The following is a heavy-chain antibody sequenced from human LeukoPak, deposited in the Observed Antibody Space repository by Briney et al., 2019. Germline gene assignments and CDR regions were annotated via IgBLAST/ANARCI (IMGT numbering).Heavy chain of an antibody. CDR1: GYTFTGYY. V-gene: IGHV1-2*02. D-gene: IGHD3-22*01. J-gene: IGHJ5*02. Sequence: GASVKVSCTASGYTFTGYYMHWVRQAPGQGLEWMGWINPNSGGTNYAQKFQGRVTMTRDTSISTAYMELSRLRSDDTAVYYCARGKIVVVNWFDPWGQGTLVTVSS. CDR3: ARGKIVVVNWFDP. CDR2: INPNSGGT.